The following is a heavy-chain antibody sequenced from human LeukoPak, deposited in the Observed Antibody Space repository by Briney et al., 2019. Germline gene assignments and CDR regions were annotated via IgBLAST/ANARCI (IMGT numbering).Heavy chain of an antibody. J-gene: IGHJ4*02. CDR1: GFTFANYG. Sequence: ASVKVSCKASGFTFANYGFTWVRQAPGQGLGWMGWISAYNGETNYAQTLQGRVTMTTDTSTSTASLELRGLTSDDTAVYYCTRVAEQHLQYYFDYWGQGTLVTVSS. D-gene: IGHD5-24*01. CDR2: ISAYNGET. CDR3: TRVAEQHLQYYFDY. V-gene: IGHV1-18*01.